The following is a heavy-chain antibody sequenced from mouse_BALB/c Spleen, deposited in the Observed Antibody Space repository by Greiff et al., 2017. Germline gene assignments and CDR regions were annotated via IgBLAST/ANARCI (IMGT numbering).Heavy chain of an antibody. CDR1: GFSLTSYG. CDR3: ARDGYYEGGAMDY. J-gene: IGHJ4*01. Sequence: VMLVESGPGLVAPSQSLSITCTVSGFSLTSYGVHWVRQPPGKGLEWLGVIWAGGSTNYNSALMSRLSISKDNSKSQVFLKMNSLQTDDTAMYYCARDGYYEGGAMDYWGQGTSVTVSS. D-gene: IGHD2-3*01. V-gene: IGHV2-9*02. CDR2: IWAGGST.